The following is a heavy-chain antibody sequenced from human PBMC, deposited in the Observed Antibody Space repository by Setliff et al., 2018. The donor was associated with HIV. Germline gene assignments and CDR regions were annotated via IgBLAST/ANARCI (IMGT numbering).Heavy chain of an antibody. V-gene: IGHV1-69*05. CDR3: ATEGAGGSYQRASALDV. CDR2: MMTIFSTT. D-gene: IGHD1-26*01. Sequence: ASVKVSCKSSAGSFSIFAINWVRQAPGQGLEWMGGMMTIFSTTNYARKFQGRVTIATDESTGTAYMELSNLRSEDTAVYYCATEGAGGSYQRASALDVWGQGTMVTVSS. J-gene: IGHJ3*01. CDR1: AGSFSIFA.